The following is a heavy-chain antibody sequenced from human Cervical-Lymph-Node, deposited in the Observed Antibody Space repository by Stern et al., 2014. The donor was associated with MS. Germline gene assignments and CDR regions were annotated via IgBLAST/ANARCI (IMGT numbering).Heavy chain of an antibody. Sequence: QIPLQESGPTLVKPTQTLTLTCTFSGFSLSTSGVGVAWIRQPPGKALEWLALIYWDDHKRYSPSLQSRLNITKDTSKNQVVFTMTNMDPVDTATYFCAHSSYYFHSGSRYYFYYYGMDVWGQGTTVTVSS. CDR3: AHSSYYFHSGSRYYFYYYGMDV. CDR2: IYWDDHK. V-gene: IGHV2-5*02. D-gene: IGHD3-10*01. CDR1: GFSLSTSGVG. J-gene: IGHJ6*02.